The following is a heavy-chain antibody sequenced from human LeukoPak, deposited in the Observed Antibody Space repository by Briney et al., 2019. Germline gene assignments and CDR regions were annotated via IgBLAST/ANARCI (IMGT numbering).Heavy chain of an antibody. CDR2: ISGSGGSA. D-gene: IGHD5-18*01. V-gene: IGHV3-23*01. Sequence: QAGGSLRLSCAASGFTFSSYAMSWVRQAPGKGLEWVSGISGSGGSAYYADSVKGRFTISRDNSKNTLYLQMNSLRAEDTAVYYCAIRGYSYDYGMDIWGQGTTVTVSS. J-gene: IGHJ6*02. CDR1: GFTFSSYA. CDR3: AIRGYSYDYGMDI.